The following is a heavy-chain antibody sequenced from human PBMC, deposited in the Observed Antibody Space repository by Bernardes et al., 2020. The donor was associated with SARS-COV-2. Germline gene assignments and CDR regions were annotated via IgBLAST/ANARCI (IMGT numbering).Heavy chain of an antibody. CDR3: ATEDGEWLES. D-gene: IGHD4-17*01. Sequence: GGSLRLSCAASGFTFRDYTMHWVRQAPSKGLEWVAVIWHDGSREYYVDSVKGRFAISRDNSNNTLYLQMNNLRVEDTALYRCATEDGEWLESWGQGTLVTVSS. CDR1: GFTFRDYT. CDR2: IWHDGSRE. J-gene: IGHJ5*01. V-gene: IGHV3-33*01.